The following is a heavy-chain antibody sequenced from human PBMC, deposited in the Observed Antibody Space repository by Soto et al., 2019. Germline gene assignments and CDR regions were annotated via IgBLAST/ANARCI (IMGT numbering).Heavy chain of an antibody. J-gene: IGHJ4*02. CDR2: INFGGGEK. V-gene: IGHV3-7*01. CDR1: GFTFSSYW. Sequence: GGSLRLSCAASGFTFSSYWMSWVRQAPGRSLEWVANINFGGGEKYHVDSVEGRFDISRDNPKNSLYLEMNSLRAEDTAVYYCARDGKGAAYTHGPYYFDHWGQGALVTSPQ. D-gene: IGHD1-1*01. CDR3: ARDGKGAAYTHGPYYFDH.